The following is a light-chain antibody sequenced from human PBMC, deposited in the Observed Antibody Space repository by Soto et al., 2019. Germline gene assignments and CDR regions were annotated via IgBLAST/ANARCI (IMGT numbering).Light chain of an antibody. CDR3: QSYDSSLSGYV. Sequence: QSVLTQPPSASGSPGQSVTISCTGTKNDIGVYDFVSWYQHHPGKAPRLIIYGNSNRPSGVPDRFSGSKSGTSASLAITGLQAEDEADYYCQSYDSSLSGYVFGTGTKVTVL. V-gene: IGLV2-8*01. J-gene: IGLJ1*01. CDR1: KNDIGVYDF. CDR2: GNS.